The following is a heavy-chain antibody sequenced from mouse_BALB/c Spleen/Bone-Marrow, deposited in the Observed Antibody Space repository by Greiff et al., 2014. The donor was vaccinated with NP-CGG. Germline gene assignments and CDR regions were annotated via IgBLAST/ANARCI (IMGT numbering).Heavy chain of an antibody. V-gene: IGHV1S56*01. Sequence: QVQLKESGPELVKPGALVKISCKASGYTFTSYDINWVKQRPGQGLEWIGWVYPGDGSTKYNEKFKGKATLTADKSSSTAYMQRSAQTSHSSAVYFCSRSDDGFPDSIDYWGQGTTLTVSS. CDR2: VYPGDGST. CDR3: SRSDDGFPDSIDY. CDR1: GYTFTSYD. D-gene: IGHD2-3*01. J-gene: IGHJ2*01.